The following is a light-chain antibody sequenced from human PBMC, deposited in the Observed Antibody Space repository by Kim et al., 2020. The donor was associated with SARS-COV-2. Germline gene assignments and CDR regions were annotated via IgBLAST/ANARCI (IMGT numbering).Light chain of an antibody. J-gene: IGLJ3*02. CDR2: LNSDGSH. Sequence: GASVKLTCTLSSGHSSYAIAWHQQQPEKGPRYLMKLNSDGSHSKGDGIPDRFSGYSSGAERYLTISSLQSEDEADYYCQTWGTGGVFGGGTKLTVL. CDR3: QTWGTGGV. V-gene: IGLV4-69*01. CDR1: SGHSSYA.